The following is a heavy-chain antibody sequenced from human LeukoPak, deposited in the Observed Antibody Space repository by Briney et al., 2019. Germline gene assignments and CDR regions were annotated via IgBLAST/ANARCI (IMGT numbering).Heavy chain of an antibody. Sequence: PSQTQSLICTVSGGSISSGDYYWSWIRQPPGKGLEWIGYIYYSGSTYYNPSLKSRVTISVDTSKNQFSLKLSSVTAADTAVYYCARAAEGYYDSSGKAFDIWGQGTMVTVSS. J-gene: IGHJ3*02. CDR1: GGSISSGDYY. V-gene: IGHV4-30-4*08. CDR2: IYYSGST. CDR3: ARAAEGYYDSSGKAFDI. D-gene: IGHD3-22*01.